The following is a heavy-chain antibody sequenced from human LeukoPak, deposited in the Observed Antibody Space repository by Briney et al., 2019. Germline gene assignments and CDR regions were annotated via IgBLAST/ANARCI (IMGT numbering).Heavy chain of an antibody. D-gene: IGHD3-22*01. Sequence: SETLSLTCTVSGGSISSGGYYWSWIRQHPGKGLEWIGYIYYSGSTNYNPSLKSRVTISVDTSKNQFSLKLSSVTAADTAVYYCARGYDSSGLLDYWGQGTLVTVSS. J-gene: IGHJ4*02. CDR1: GGSISSGGYY. CDR2: IYYSGST. CDR3: ARGYDSSGLLDY. V-gene: IGHV4-31*03.